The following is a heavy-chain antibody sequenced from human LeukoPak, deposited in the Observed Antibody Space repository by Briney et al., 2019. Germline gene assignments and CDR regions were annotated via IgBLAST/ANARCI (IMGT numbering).Heavy chain of an antibody. D-gene: IGHD6-13*01. J-gene: IGHJ4*02. CDR3: ARGIAAAALDY. Sequence: SETLSLTCTVSGGSISSHYWSWIRQPPGKGLEWIGYIYYSGSTNYNPSLKSRVTISVDTSKNQFSLKLSSVTAADTAVYYCARGIAAAALDYWGQGTLVTVSS. V-gene: IGHV4-59*11. CDR2: IYYSGST. CDR1: GGSISSHY.